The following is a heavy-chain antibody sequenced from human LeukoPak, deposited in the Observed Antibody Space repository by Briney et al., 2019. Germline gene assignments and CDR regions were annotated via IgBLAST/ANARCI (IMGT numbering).Heavy chain of an antibody. D-gene: IGHD3-22*01. V-gene: IGHV3-74*01. J-gene: IGHJ4*02. CDR2: INDDGSDT. Sequence: GGSLRLSCAASGFTFKLYWMHWVRQVPGKRPVWVSRINDDGSDTIYADSVRGRFTISRDDAKNTVYLQMNNLRAEDTAVYYCAAYYYDSSAPGWGQGTLVTVSS. CDR3: AAYYYDSSAPG. CDR1: GFTFKLYW.